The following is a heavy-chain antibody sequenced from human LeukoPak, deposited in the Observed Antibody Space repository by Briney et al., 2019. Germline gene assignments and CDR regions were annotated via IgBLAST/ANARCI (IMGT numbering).Heavy chain of an antibody. J-gene: IGHJ5*02. CDR3: ARGPEVLDP. V-gene: IGHV6-1*01. CDR2: TYYRSKWYS. Sequence: SQTLSLTCAISGDSVSSKSAAWNWIRQSPSGDLEWLGRTYYRSKWYSAYAVSVKSRITINPDTSQNQFSLQLNSVTPEDTAVYYCARGPEVLDPWGQGTLVIVSS. CDR1: GDSVSSKSAA.